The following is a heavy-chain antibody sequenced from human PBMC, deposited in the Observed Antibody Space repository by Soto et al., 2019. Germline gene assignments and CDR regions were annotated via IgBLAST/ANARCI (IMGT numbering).Heavy chain of an antibody. V-gene: IGHV3-15*01. J-gene: IGHJ4*02. CDR2: IKSKNDGGAA. Sequence: EVQVVESGGDLVEPGGSLRLSCVTSGFMFSSAWMSWVRQGPGKGLEWVARIKSKNDGGAADYAAPVNGRFSISRDDSKSTVYLQMNSLRAEDTALYYCVEGWEDFWGQGTLVTVSS. CDR3: VEGWEDF. D-gene: IGHD1-26*01. CDR1: GFMFSSAW.